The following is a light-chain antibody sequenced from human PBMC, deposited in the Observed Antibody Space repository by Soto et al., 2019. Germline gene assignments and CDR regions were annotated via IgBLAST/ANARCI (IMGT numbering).Light chain of an antibody. J-gene: IGLJ3*02. Sequence: QLVLTQSPSASASLGASVQLTCTLSSGHISYAIAWHQQQPEKGPRYLMKLNSDGSHSKGDGIPDRFSGSSSGAERYLTISSLQSEDEADYYCQTWGTGIWVFGGGAKLTVL. CDR1: SGHISYA. CDR2: LNSDGSH. CDR3: QTWGTGIWV. V-gene: IGLV4-69*01.